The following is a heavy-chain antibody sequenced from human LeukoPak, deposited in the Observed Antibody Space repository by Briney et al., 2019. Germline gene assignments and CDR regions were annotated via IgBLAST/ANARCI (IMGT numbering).Heavy chain of an antibody. CDR2: ISSSGSTI. CDR1: GFTFSSYE. CDR3: AELGITMIGGV. V-gene: IGHV3-48*03. D-gene: IGHD3-10*02. Sequence: GGSLRLSCAASGFTFSSYEMNWVRQAPGKGLEWVAYISSSGSTIYYADPVKGRFTISRDNAKNSLYLQMNSLRAEDTAVYYCAELGITMIGGVWGKGTTVAISS. J-gene: IGHJ6*04.